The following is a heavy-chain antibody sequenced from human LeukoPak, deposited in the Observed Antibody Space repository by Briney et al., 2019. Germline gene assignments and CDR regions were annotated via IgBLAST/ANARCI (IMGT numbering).Heavy chain of an antibody. CDR2: IIPILGIA. Sequence: ASVKVSCKASGGTFRSYAISWLRQAPGQGLEWMGRIIPILGIANYAQKFRGRVTITADKSTSTAYMELSSLRSEDTAVYYCAREGAAADYYFDYWGQGTLVTVSS. V-gene: IGHV1-69*04. CDR3: AREGAAADYYFDY. D-gene: IGHD6-13*01. J-gene: IGHJ4*02. CDR1: GGTFRSYA.